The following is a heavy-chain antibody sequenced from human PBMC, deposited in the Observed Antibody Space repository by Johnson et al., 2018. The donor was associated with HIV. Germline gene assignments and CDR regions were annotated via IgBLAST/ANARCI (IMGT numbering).Heavy chain of an antibody. V-gene: IGHV3-7*01. J-gene: IGHJ3*01. CDR3: AIPYFHDSGVYH. D-gene: IGHD3-22*01. Sequence: VRLVESGGGLVQPGGSLRLSCAASGFTVSSNYMSWVRQAPGKGLEWVANLNQDGTEKYYVDSVKGRFTISRDNAKNSLYLQMNSLRAEDAAVYYCAIPYFHDSGVYHWGQGTMVTVSS. CDR1: GFTVSSNY. CDR2: LNQDGTEK.